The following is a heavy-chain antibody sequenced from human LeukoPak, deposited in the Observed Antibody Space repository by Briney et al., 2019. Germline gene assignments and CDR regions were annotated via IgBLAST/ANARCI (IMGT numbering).Heavy chain of an antibody. D-gene: IGHD2-2*01. J-gene: IGHJ4*02. CDR3: AKRVCSSVGCPFDH. V-gene: IGHV3-23*01. CDR1: GFTFNSYA. CDR2: ISSSGGTT. Sequence: GGSLRLSCAASGFTFNSYALYWVRQAPGKGLEWVSTISSSGGTTSYTDSVKGRFTISRDNSKNTLYLQMNGLRAADTAIYYCAKRVCSSVGCPFDHWGQGTLVTVSS.